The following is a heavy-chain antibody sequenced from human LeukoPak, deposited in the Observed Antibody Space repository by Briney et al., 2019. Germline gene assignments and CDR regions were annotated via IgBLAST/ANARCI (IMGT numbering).Heavy chain of an antibody. CDR1: GYSFTSYW. J-gene: IGHJ4*02. CDR2: IYPGDSDT. Sequence: GESLKISCKGSGYSFTSYWIGWVRQMPGKGLEGMGIIYPGDSDTRYSPAFQGQVTISADKSISTAYLQWSSLKASDTAMYYCARQLDMVRGVIGYWGQGTLVTVSS. D-gene: IGHD3-10*01. CDR3: ARQLDMVRGVIGY. V-gene: IGHV5-51*01.